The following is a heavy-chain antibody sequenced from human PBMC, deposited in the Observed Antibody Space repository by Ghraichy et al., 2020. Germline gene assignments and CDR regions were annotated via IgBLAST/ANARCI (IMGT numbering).Heavy chain of an antibody. Sequence: TLSLTCTVSGGSISSYYWSWIRQPPGKGLEWIGYIYTSGSTNYNPSLKSRVTISVDTSKNQFSLKLSSVTAADTAVYYCARLAGSGSYYTVGYYYYGMDVWGQGTTVTVSS. V-gene: IGHV4-4*09. CDR1: GGSISSYY. D-gene: IGHD3-10*01. J-gene: IGHJ6*02. CDR2: IYTSGST. CDR3: ARLAGSGSYYTVGYYYYGMDV.